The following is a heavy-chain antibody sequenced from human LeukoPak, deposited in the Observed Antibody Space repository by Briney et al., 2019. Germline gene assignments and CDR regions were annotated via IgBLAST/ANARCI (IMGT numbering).Heavy chain of an antibody. Sequence: GRSPRLSCAASGFTFSSYAMHWVRQAPGKGLEWVAVISYDGSNKYYADSVKGRFTISRDDSKNTLYLQMNSLRAEDTAVYYCARDLRVVRGVIEYYFDYWGQGTLVTVSS. CDR3: ARDLRVVRGVIEYYFDY. J-gene: IGHJ4*02. V-gene: IGHV3-30*04. D-gene: IGHD3-10*01. CDR1: GFTFSSYA. CDR2: ISYDGSNK.